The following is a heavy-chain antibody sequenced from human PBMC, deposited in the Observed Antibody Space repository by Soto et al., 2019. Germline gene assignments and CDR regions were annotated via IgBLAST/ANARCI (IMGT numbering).Heavy chain of an antibody. J-gene: IGHJ5*02. CDR2: INGCNGNT. CDR3: ARGGWEFDP. V-gene: IGHV1-3*01. CDR1: GFTFTTYT. Sequence: ASVKVSCKASGFTFTTYTIHWVRQAPGQRLEWMGWINGCNGNTYYAEHFQGRVTFTRDTSTSTAYMELSSLRSDDTAVYYCARGGWEFDPWGQGTLVTVS. D-gene: IGHD1-26*01.